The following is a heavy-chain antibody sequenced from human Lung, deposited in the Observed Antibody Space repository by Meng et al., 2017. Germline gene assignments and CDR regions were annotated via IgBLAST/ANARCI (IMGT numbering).Heavy chain of an antibody. Sequence: GQGNRSGSLSRPCGVSGGSISSSNWWSWVRQPPGKGLEWIGEIYHSGGTKYNPSLKSRVTISVDKSKNQFSLKLSSVTAADTAVYYCARGLGEAVVPRTMFDYWGQGTLVTVSS. J-gene: IGHJ4*02. V-gene: IGHV4-4*02. D-gene: IGHD2-2*01. CDR2: IYHSGGT. CDR3: ARGLGEAVVPRTMFDY. CDR1: GGSISSSNW.